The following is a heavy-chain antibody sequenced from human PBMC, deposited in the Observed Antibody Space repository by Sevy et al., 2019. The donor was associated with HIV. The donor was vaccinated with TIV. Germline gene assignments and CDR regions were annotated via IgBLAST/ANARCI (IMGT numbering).Heavy chain of an antibody. V-gene: IGHV1-69*13. CDR3: ASGGSSSWYLRPYYYYGMDV. CDR1: GGTFSSYA. D-gene: IGHD6-13*01. CDR2: IIPIFGTA. J-gene: IGHJ6*02. Sequence: ASVKVSCKASGGTFSSYAISWVRQAPGQGLEWMGGIIPIFGTANYAQKLQGRVTITADESTSTAYMKLSSVRSEDTAVYYCASGGSSSWYLRPYYYYGMDVWGQGTTVTVSS.